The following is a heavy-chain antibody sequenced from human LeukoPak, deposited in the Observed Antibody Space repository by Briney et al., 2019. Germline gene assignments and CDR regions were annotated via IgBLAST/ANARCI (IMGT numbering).Heavy chain of an antibody. J-gene: IGHJ4*02. CDR3: ARDWAPGGVSVDY. CDR2: IYHSGST. CDR1: GGSISSGGYS. Sequence: SQTLSLTCAVSGGSISSGGYSWSWIRQPPGKGLEWIGYIYHSGSTYYNPSLKSRVTISVDRSKNQFSLKLSSVTAADTAVYYCARDWAPGGVSVDYWGQGTLVTVSS. D-gene: IGHD3-16*01. V-gene: IGHV4-30-2*01.